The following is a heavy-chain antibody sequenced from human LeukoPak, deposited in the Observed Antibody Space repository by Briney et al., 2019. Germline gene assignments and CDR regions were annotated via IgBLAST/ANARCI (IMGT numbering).Heavy chain of an antibody. J-gene: IGHJ5*02. CDR3: ARDWIDRGTFDP. CDR1: GFTFSSYY. V-gene: IGHV3-74*01. D-gene: IGHD2-2*03. CDR2: IKSDGSVT. Sequence: GGSLRLSCAASGFTFSSYYMHWVRQAPGKGLVWFSRIKSDGSVTGYADSVKGRFAISRDNAKNTLYLQMNSLRAEDTAVYYCARDWIDRGTFDPWGQGTLVTVSS.